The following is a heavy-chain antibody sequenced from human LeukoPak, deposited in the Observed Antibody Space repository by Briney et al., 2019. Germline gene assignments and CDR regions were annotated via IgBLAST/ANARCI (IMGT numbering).Heavy chain of an antibody. CDR3: ARERTMVRGVIDY. CDR1: GFTFDDYA. V-gene: IGHV3-21*01. Sequence: GRSLRLSCAASGFTFDDYAMHWVRQAPGKGLEWVSSISSSSSYIYYADSVKGRFTISRDNAKNSLYLQMNSLRAEDTAVYYCARERTMVRGVIDYWGQGTLVTVSS. CDR2: ISSSSSYI. D-gene: IGHD3-10*01. J-gene: IGHJ4*02.